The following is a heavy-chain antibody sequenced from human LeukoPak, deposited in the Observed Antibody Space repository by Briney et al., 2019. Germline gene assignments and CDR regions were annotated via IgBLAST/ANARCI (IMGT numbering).Heavy chain of an antibody. J-gene: IGHJ5*02. Sequence: SETLPLTCAVYGSSCSCYYWSCIRQPPGKGLELIEEINHSGSTNYNASLKSRVTMSVDTSKNQFSLKLSSVTAADTAVYYCARFPEHIAAFDNWFDPWGQGTLVTVSS. CDR3: ARFPEHIAAFDNWFDP. CDR2: INHSGST. CDR1: GSSCSCYY. V-gene: IGHV4-34*01. D-gene: IGHD6-13*01.